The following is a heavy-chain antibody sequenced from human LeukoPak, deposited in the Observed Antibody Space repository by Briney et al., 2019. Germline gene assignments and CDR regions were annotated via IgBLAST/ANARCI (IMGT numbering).Heavy chain of an antibody. CDR2: ISSTFSSSDNTI. D-gene: IGHD3-22*01. V-gene: IGHV3-48*03. Sequence: AGGSLRLSCAASGFTSSSYEMNWVRQAPGKGLEWLSYISSTFSSSDNTIYYADSVKGRFTISRDNAKNSLYLQMNSLRAEDTAIYYCARGHDSSGYPPAYFDYWGQGTLVTVSS. J-gene: IGHJ4*02. CDR3: ARGHDSSGYPPAYFDY. CDR1: GFTSSSYE.